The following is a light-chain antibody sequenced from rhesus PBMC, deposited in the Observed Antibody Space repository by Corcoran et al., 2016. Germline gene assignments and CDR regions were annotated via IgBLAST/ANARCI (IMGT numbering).Light chain of an antibody. Sequence: DIQMTQSPSSLSASVGDRVTISCRASQTISSYLAWYQQQPGKVPKLLIYTASNWESGVPSRFSCSGSGKEFTLTISSLQPEDFATYYCQQHNSLPFTFGQGTKMEIK. CDR3: QQHNSLPFT. V-gene: IGKV1-44*03. J-gene: IGKJ2*01. CDR1: QTISSY. CDR2: TAS.